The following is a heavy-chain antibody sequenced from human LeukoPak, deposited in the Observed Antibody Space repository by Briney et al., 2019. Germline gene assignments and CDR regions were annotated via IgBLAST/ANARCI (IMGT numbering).Heavy chain of an antibody. V-gene: IGHV4-34*01. CDR3: ARQGIAVAGILAYYFDY. Sequence: SETLSLTCAVYGGSFSGYYWSWIRQPPGKGLEWIGEINHSGSTNYNPSLKSRVTISVDTSKNQFSLKLSSVTAADTAVYYCARQGIAVAGILAYYFDYWGQGTLVTVSS. J-gene: IGHJ4*02. CDR1: GGSFSGYY. CDR2: INHSGST. D-gene: IGHD6-19*01.